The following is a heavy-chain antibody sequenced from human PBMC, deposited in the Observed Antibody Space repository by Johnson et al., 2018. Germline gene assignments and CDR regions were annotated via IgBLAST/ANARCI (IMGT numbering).Heavy chain of an antibody. CDR3: ARIFVEMATIWDYYYYYGMDV. J-gene: IGHJ6*02. CDR2: MNPNSGNT. D-gene: IGHD5-24*01. V-gene: IGHV1-8*01. Sequence: QVQLVQSGAEVKKPGASVKVSCKASGYTFTSYDINWVRQATGQGLEWMGWMNPNSGNTGYAQKFQGRVTMTRNTSISTAYMELSSLRSEDTAVYYCARIFVEMATIWDYYYYYGMDVWGQGTTVTVSS. CDR1: GYTFTSYD.